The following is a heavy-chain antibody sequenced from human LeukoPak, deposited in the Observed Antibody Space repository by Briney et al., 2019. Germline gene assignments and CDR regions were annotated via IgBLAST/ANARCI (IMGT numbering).Heavy chain of an antibody. J-gene: IGHJ4*02. CDR3: ARGYYDSSGYYYFDY. D-gene: IGHD3-22*01. CDR1: GGSISSYY. CDR2: SYYSGST. V-gene: IGHV4-59*01. Sequence: SETLSLTCTVSGGSISSYYWSWIRQPPGKGLEWIAYSYYSGSTNYNPSLKSRVTISVDTSKNQFSLKLSSVTAADTAVYYCARGYYDSSGYYYFDYWGQGTLVTVSS.